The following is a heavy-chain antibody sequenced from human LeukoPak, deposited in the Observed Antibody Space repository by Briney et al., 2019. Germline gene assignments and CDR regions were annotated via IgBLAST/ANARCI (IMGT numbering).Heavy chain of an antibody. Sequence: GASVKVSCKTSGYIFIDYQLNWVRQAPGEGLEWMAWINPNGGGTKYAQKFQDRLTMTWDTSISTAYMELNTLTSDDTAVYYCAREAPRVGDSFDIWGHGTMVTVSS. CDR2: INPNGGGT. CDR3: AREAPRVGDSFDI. CDR1: GYIFIDYQ. V-gene: IGHV1-2*02. J-gene: IGHJ3*02.